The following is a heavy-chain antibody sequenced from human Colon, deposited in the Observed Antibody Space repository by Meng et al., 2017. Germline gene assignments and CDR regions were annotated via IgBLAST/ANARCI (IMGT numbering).Heavy chain of an antibody. CDR1: GGTFSSYT. V-gene: IGHV1-69*02. Sequence: QLQLVQSGAEVKKPGSSXKVSCKASGGTFSSYTISWVRQAPGQGLEWMGRIIPILGIANYAQKFQGRVTITADKSTSTAYMELSSLTFEDTAVYFCARGRGNQPLFDFWGQGTLVTVSS. J-gene: IGHJ4*02. CDR3: ARGRGNQPLFDF. CDR2: IIPILGIA. D-gene: IGHD2/OR15-2a*01.